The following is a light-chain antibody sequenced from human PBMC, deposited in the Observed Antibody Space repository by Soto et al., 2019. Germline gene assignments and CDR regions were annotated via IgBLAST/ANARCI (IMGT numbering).Light chain of an antibody. CDR2: GAP. J-gene: IGKJ3*01. Sequence: EIVMTQSPATLSVSPGERATLSCRASQSVSSNLAWYQQKPGLAPRLLIYGAPTRATGIPARFSGSGSGTDFTLTISSLQSEDFAVYYCQQYNNLPRFTFGPGTKVDIK. CDR1: QSVSSN. V-gene: IGKV3-15*01. CDR3: QQYNNLPRFT.